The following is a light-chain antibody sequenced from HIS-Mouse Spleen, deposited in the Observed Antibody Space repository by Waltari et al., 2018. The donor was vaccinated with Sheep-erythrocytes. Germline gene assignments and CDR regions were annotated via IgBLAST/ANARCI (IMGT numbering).Light chain of an antibody. CDR3: CSYAGSYNHV. V-gene: IGLV2-23*01. J-gene: IGLJ1*01. Sequence: PGQSITISCTGTSSDVGSYNLVSWYQQHPGKAPKLMIYEGSKLPSGVSNRFSGSKSGNTASLTISGLQAEDEADYYCCSYAGSYNHVFATGTKVTVL. CDR1: SSDVGSYNL. CDR2: EGS.